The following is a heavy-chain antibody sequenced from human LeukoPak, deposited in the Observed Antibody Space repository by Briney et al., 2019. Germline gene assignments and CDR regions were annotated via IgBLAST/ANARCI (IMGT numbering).Heavy chain of an antibody. V-gene: IGHV3-49*04. D-gene: IGHD5-18*01. CDR1: GFTCGDYA. J-gene: IGHJ5*02. Sequence: PGGSLRLSCTASGFTCGDYAMSWVRQAPGKGLEWVGFIRSKAYGGTTEYAASVKGRFTISRDDSKSIAYLQMNSLKTEDTAVYYCTRVMGSGSGYSYGFSWGQGTLVTVSS. CDR3: TRVMGSGSGYSYGFS. CDR2: IRSKAYGGTT.